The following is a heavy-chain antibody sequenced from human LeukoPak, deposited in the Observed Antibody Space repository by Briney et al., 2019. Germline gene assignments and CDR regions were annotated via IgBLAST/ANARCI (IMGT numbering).Heavy chain of an antibody. D-gene: IGHD5-18*01. V-gene: IGHV4-4*07. Sequence: SETLSLTCTVAGGSISSYYWSWIRQPAGKGLEWIGRIYTSGSTNYNPSLKSRVTMSVDTSKNQFSLKLSSVTAADTAVYCCAREGRGYSYGYSPPGFDPWGQGTLVTVSS. CDR2: IYTSGST. CDR3: AREGRGYSYGYSPPGFDP. CDR1: GGSISSYY. J-gene: IGHJ5*02.